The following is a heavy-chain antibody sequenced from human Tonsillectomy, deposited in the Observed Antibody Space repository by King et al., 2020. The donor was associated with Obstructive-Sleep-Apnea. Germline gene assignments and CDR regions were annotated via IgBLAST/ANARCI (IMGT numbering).Heavy chain of an antibody. CDR3: ARGSGAAAVNWFDP. CDR1: GGSFSDYY. V-gene: IGHV4-34*01. Sequence: VQLQQWGAGLLKPSETLSLTCAVFGGSFSDYYWSCIRQPPGKGLEWIGEINHSVSTNYSPSLKSRVTISVDTSKNQFSLKLNSVTAADTAVYYCARGSGAAAVNWFDPWGQGTLVTVSS. J-gene: IGHJ5*02. D-gene: IGHD6-13*01. CDR2: INHSVST.